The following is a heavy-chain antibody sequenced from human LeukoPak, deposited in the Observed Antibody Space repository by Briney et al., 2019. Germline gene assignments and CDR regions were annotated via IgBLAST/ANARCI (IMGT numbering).Heavy chain of an antibody. V-gene: IGHV3-23*01. Sequence: GGSLRLSCEVSGLIFSNFAMAWVRQAPGKGLEWVSLITGTSGRTYYAASVKGRFTISRDNSKNTVYLQMNSLRAEDTAVYYCAELGITMIGGVWGKGTTVTISS. CDR2: ITGTSGRT. CDR3: AELGITMIGGV. D-gene: IGHD3-10*02. J-gene: IGHJ6*04. CDR1: GLIFSNFA.